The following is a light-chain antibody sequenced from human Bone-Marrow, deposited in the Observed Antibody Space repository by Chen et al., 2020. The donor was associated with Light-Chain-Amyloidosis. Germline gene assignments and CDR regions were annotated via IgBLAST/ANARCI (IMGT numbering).Light chain of an antibody. CDR1: DLPTKY. Sequence: SYELTQPPSVSVSPGQTARITCSGDDLPTKYAYWYQQKPGQAPVLVIHRDTERPSGISERFSCSSAGTTATLNISGVQAEDEGDYHWQSADRSGTYEVIVGGGTKLTVL. J-gene: IGLJ2*01. CDR3: QSADRSGTYEVI. V-gene: IGLV3-25*03. CDR2: RDT.